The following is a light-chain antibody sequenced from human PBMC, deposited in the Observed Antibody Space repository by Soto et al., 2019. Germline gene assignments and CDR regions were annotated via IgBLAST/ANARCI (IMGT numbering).Light chain of an antibody. Sequence: EFVLTQSXXXXALSPGERATLSCRASQTVRNNYLAWYQQKPGQAPRLLIYDASSRATGIPDRFSGSGSGTDFTLSISNLQPEDFATYFCQQTYVTPPWAFGQGTKVDIK. J-gene: IGKJ1*01. CDR3: QQTYVTPPWA. V-gene: IGKV3D-20*02. CDR1: QTVRNNY. CDR2: DAS.